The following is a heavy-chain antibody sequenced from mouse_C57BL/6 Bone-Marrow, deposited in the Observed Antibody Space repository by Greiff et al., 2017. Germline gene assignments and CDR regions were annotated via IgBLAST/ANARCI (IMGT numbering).Heavy chain of an antibody. CDR2: IHPSDSDT. V-gene: IGHV1-74*01. J-gene: IGHJ4*01. CDR1: GYTFTSYW. Sequence: QVQLQQPGAELVKPGASVKVSCKASGYTFTSYWMHWVKQRPGQGLEWIGRIHPSDSDTNYNQKFKGKATLTADKSSSTAYMQLSSLTSEDSAVYYCAIYLWLRRGGYCYAMDYWGQGTSVTVSS. CDR3: AIYLWLRRGGYCYAMDY. D-gene: IGHD2-2*01.